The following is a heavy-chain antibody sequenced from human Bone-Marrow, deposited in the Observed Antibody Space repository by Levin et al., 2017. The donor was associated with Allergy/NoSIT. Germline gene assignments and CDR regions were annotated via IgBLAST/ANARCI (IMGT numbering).Heavy chain of an antibody. D-gene: IGHD5-24*01. V-gene: IGHV1-2*04. CDR1: GYTFTGYY. J-gene: IGHJ4*02. Sequence: ASVKVSCKASGYTFTGYYMHWVRQAPGQGLEWMGWINPNSGGTNYAQKFQGWVTMTRDTSISTAYMELSRLRSDDTAVYYCARGEMATMVVDYWGQGTLVTVSS. CDR2: INPNSGGT. CDR3: ARGEMATMVVDY.